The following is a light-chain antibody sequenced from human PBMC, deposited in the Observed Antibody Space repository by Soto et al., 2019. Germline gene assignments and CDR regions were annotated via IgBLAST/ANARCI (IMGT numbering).Light chain of an antibody. J-gene: IGKJ1*01. Sequence: EIVMTQSPATLSVSPGERATLSCRASQSVSSNLAWYQQKPGQAPRLLLYGTSSRATGIPERFSGSGSGTDFTLTISRLEPEDFAVYYCQHYGSSRTFGQGTKVAIK. CDR3: QHYGSSRT. CDR1: QSVSSN. CDR2: GTS. V-gene: IGKV3-20*01.